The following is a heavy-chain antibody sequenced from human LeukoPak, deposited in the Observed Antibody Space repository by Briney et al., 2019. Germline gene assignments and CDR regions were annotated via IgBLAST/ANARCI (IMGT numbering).Heavy chain of an antibody. CDR3: AKDAGYFDWLSDY. CDR2: IWYDGSNK. CDR1: GFTFSSYG. V-gene: IGHV3-33*06. J-gene: IGHJ4*02. Sequence: PGGSLRLSCAASGFTFSSYGMHWVRQAPGKGLEWVAVIWYDGSNKYYADSVKGRFTISRDNSKNTLYLQMNSLRAEDTAVYYCAKDAGYFDWLSDYWGQGTLVTVSS. D-gene: IGHD3-9*01.